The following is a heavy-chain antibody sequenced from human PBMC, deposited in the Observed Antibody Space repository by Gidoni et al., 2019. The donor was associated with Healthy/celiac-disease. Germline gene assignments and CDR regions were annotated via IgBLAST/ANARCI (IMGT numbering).Heavy chain of an antibody. CDR2: ISYDGSNK. J-gene: IGHJ4*02. CDR1: GFTFSSYA. V-gene: IGHV3-30-3*01. Sequence: QVQLVESGGGVVQPGRSLRLSCAASGFTFSSYAMHWVRQAPGKGLEWVAVISYDGSNKYYADSVKGRFTISRDNSKNTLYLQMNSLRAEDTAVYYCARDTRNCSSTSCYVGDLADYWGQGTLVTVSS. CDR3: ARDTRNCSSTSCYVGDLADY. D-gene: IGHD2-2*01.